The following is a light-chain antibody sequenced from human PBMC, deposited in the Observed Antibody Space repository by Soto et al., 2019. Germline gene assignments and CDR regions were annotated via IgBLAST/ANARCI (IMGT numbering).Light chain of an antibody. Sequence: EFVLTQSPGTLSLSPGERATLSCRASQSVRSNYLAWYQQKPGQSPRLLIYGASNRATGIPDRFSGSGSGTDFTLTISRLEPEDFAVFYCQHSGRSAYTFGQGTTLQIK. CDR3: QHSGRSAYT. CDR2: GAS. CDR1: QSVRSNY. V-gene: IGKV3-20*01. J-gene: IGKJ2*01.